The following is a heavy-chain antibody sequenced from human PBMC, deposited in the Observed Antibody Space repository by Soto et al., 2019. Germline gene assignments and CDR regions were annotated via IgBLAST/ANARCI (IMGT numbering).Heavy chain of an antibody. V-gene: IGHV3-23*01. D-gene: IGHD6-6*01. CDR1: GFTFSSYA. Sequence: GSLRLSCAASGFTFSSYAMSWVRQAPGKGLEWVSAISGSGGSTYYADSVKDRFTISRDNSKNTLYLQMNSLRAEDTAVYYCAREQLVGYYYYGMDVWGQGTTVTVSS. CDR3: AREQLVGYYYYGMDV. J-gene: IGHJ6*02. CDR2: ISGSGGST.